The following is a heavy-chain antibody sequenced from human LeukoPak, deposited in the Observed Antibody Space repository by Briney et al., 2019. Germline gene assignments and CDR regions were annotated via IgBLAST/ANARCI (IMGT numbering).Heavy chain of an antibody. CDR2: ISANNGKT. D-gene: IGHD3-16*01. Sequence: ASVKVSCKTSGYSFTSYEISWVRQAPGQGLEWMGQISANNGKTRYAQKFQERFIMTTDTSTTTVYMELRGLRSDDTAIYYCARFGAAFDYWGQGILVTVSS. CDR1: GYSFTSYE. V-gene: IGHV1-18*01. J-gene: IGHJ4*02. CDR3: ARFGAAFDY.